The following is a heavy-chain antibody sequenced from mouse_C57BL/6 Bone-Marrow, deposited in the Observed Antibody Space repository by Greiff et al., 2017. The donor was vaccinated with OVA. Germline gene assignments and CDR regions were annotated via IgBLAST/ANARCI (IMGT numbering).Heavy chain of an antibody. J-gene: IGHJ1*03. D-gene: IGHD1-1*01. CDR1: GYTFTSYT. V-gene: IGHV1-4*01. CDR3: ASSPYGSRSYWYFDV. CDR2: INPSSGYT. Sequence: QVQLQQSGAELARPGASVKMSCKASGYTFTSYTLHWVKQRPGQGLAWIGYINPSSGYTKYNPKFKDKATLTADKSASTAYMQLSSLTSEDSAVYYCASSPYGSRSYWYFDVWGTGTTVTVSS.